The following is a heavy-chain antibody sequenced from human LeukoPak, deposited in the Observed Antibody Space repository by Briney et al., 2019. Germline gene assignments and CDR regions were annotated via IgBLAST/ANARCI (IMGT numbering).Heavy chain of an antibody. CDR2: INPNSGGT. J-gene: IGHJ4*02. V-gene: IGHV1-2*02. D-gene: IGHD3-9*01. CDR1: GYTFTSYG. CDR3: ARSPHILTGENFDY. Sequence: ASVKVSCKASGYTFTSYGISWVRQAPGQGLEWMGWINPNSGGTNYAQKFQDRVTMTRDTSISTAYMELGRLRFDDTAVYSCARSPHILTGENFDYWGQGTLVTVSS.